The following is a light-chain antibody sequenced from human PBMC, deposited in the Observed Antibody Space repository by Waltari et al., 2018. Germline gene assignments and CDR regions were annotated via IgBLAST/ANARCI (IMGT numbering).Light chain of an antibody. CDR3: QKYGTLPAT. J-gene: IGKJ1*01. Sequence: EIVLTQSPGTLSLSPGERATLSCRASQSVSRTLAWYQQKPGQAPRLLIDDASPWATGIPYRFSGSWSGTDFSLTISRLEPEDFAVYYCQKYGTLPATFGQGTKVQIK. V-gene: IGKV3-20*01. CDR1: QSVSRT. CDR2: DAS.